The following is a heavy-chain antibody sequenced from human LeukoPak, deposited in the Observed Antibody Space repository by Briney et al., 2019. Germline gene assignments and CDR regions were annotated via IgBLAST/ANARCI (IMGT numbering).Heavy chain of an antibody. CDR2: INTNTGNP. CDR1: GYTLTSYA. Sequence: ASVKVSCKASGYTLTSYAMNWVRQAPGQGLEWRGWINTNTGNPTYAQGFTGRSVFSLDTSVSTAYLQISSLKAEDTAVYYCASSLTTVVIGGFDYWGQGTLVTVSS. V-gene: IGHV7-4-1*02. CDR3: ASSLTTVVIGGFDY. J-gene: IGHJ4*02. D-gene: IGHD4-23*01.